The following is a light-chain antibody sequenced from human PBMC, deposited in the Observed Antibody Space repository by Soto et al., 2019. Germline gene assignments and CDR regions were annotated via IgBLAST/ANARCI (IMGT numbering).Light chain of an antibody. CDR3: SSYAGSNNKV. CDR2: EVS. J-gene: IGLJ1*01. Sequence: QSVLTRPPSGSGSPGQSVTISCTGTSSDVGGYNYVSWYQQHPGKAPKLMIYEVSKRPSGVPDRFSGSKSGNTASLTVSGLQAEDEADYYCSSYAGSNNKVFGTGTKVTVL. V-gene: IGLV2-8*01. CDR1: SSDVGGYNY.